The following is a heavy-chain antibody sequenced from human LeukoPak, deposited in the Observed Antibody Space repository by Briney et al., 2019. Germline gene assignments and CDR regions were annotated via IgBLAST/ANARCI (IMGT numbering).Heavy chain of an antibody. CDR1: GGSISSGSYY. V-gene: IGHV4-61*02. CDR3: ARSGYSYGDGYDY. J-gene: IGHJ4*02. D-gene: IGHD5-18*01. CDR2: IYTSGST. Sequence: KPSQTLSLTCTVSGGSISSGSYYWSWIRQPAGKGLEWIGRIYTSGSTNYNPSLKSRATISVDTSKNQFSLKLSSVTAADTAVYYCARSGYSYGDGYDYWGQGTLVTVSS.